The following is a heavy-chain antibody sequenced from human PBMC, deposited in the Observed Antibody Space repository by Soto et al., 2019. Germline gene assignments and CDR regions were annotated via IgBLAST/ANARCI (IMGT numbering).Heavy chain of an antibody. CDR3: AKDRGSGSYVVYFDY. V-gene: IGHV3-23*01. CDR1: GFTFSSYA. Sequence: GSLRLSCAASGFTFSSYAMSWVRQAPGKGLEWVSAISGSGGSTYYADSVKGRFTISRDNSKNTLYLQMNSLRAEDTSVYYCAKDRGSGSYVVYFDYWGQGTLVTVSS. D-gene: IGHD3-10*01. J-gene: IGHJ4*02. CDR2: ISGSGGST.